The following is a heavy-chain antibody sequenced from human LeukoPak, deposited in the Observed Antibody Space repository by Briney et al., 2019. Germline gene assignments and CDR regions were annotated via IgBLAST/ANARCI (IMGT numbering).Heavy chain of an antibody. Sequence: LVASVKVSCKASGYTFTSYDISWVRQATGQGLEWMGWMNPNSGNTGYAQKFQGRVTMTRNTSISTAYMELSSLRSEDTAVYYCARVRAMITFGGVIDHFDYWGQGTLVTVSS. D-gene: IGHD3-16*02. CDR1: GYTFTSYD. V-gene: IGHV1-8*01. CDR2: MNPNSGNT. CDR3: ARVRAMITFGGVIDHFDY. J-gene: IGHJ4*02.